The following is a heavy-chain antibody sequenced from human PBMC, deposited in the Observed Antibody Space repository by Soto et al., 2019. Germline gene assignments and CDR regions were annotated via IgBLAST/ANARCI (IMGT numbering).Heavy chain of an antibody. V-gene: IGHV4-30-4*01. J-gene: IGHJ4*02. D-gene: IGHD3-3*01. CDR3: ARGGLYDLWSGLFD. CDR2: MQGSGTT. Sequence: QAQLQESGPGLVRPSQTLSLSCSVSGASVTSGDYYWNWIRQTPGTGLEWLGYMQGSGTTSYNPSLKSRVTISRDTSKYQFSLKLTSVSAADTAVYFCARGGLYDLWSGLFDWGQGIRVTVSS. CDR1: GASVTSGDYY.